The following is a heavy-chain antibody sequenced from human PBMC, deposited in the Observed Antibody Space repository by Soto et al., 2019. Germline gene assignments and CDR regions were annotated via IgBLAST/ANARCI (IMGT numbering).Heavy chain of an antibody. J-gene: IGHJ6*02. V-gene: IGHV1-46*01. D-gene: IGHD1-26*01. CDR1: GYTFTSYY. Sequence: ASVKVSCKASGYTFTSYYMHWVRQAPGQGLEWMGIINPSGGSTSYAQKFQGRVTMTRDTSTSTVYMELSSLRSEDTAVYYCARDSIVGALYYYGMDVWGQGTTVTVSS. CDR2: INPSGGST. CDR3: ARDSIVGALYYYGMDV.